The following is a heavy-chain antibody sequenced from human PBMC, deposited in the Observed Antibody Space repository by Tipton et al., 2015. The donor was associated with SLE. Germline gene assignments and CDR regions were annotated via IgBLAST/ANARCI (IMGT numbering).Heavy chain of an antibody. CDR3: ARGWIDAAGY. CDR1: GGSTSSHY. CDR2: ISYSGST. V-gene: IGHV4-59*11. Sequence: GSLRLSCTVSGGSTSSHYWRWIRQPPGKGLEWIGYISYSGSTKYNPSLKSRVSMSLDTSKNQFSLKLSSVTAADTAVYYCARGWIDAAGYWGQGTLVTVSS. D-gene: IGHD2-2*03. J-gene: IGHJ4*02.